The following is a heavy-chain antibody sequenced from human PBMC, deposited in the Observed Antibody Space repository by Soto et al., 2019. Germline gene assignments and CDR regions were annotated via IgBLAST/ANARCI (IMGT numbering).Heavy chain of an antibody. D-gene: IGHD6-13*01. Sequence: SETLSLTCAVSGDSINNSYWSWIRQPPGKRLEWIGNIFYTGTTTYNPSLESRVTVSVDTSKNQFSLKLNSVDAADTAVYYCAKYRRTEAEGFTLDYWGRGILVTVSS. J-gene: IGHJ4*02. CDR2: IFYTGTT. V-gene: IGHV4-59*01. CDR1: GDSINNSY. CDR3: AKYRRTEAEGFTLDY.